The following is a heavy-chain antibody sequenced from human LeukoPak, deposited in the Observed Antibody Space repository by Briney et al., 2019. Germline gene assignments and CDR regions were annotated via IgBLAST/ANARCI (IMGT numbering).Heavy chain of an antibody. CDR3: ARVAYARNDYDKSGYYDYYFVS. CDR1: GFSVGNYG. J-gene: IGHJ4*02. Sequence: GPCLRPSCSAAGFSVGNYGMSWVRQAPGKGLEWVSGINWKGGSTAYADSVKGRFTISRDNAKTSLYLRMNTLRAEDTAFYHCARVAYARNDYDKSGYYDYYFVSWGEGGLVTVSS. CDR2: INWKGGST. D-gene: IGHD3-22*01. V-gene: IGHV3-20*01.